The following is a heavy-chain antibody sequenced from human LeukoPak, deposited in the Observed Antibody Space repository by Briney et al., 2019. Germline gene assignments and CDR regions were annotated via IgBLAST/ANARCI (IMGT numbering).Heavy chain of an antibody. J-gene: IGHJ4*02. Sequence: GASVNVSCKASGYTFTSYGISWVRQAPGQGLEWMGWISAYNGNTNYAQKLQGRVTMTTDTSTSTAHMELRSLRSDDTAVYYCARDLGYSYGYRLFDYWGQGTLVTVSS. D-gene: IGHD5-18*01. CDR3: ARDLGYSYGYRLFDY. V-gene: IGHV1-18*01. CDR2: ISAYNGNT. CDR1: GYTFTSYG.